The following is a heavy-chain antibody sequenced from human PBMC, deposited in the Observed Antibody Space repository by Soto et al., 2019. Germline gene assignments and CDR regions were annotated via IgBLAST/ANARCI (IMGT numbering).Heavy chain of an antibody. CDR2: IKKDGSEK. CDR3: ARYSSSWYVTFDY. Sequence: EVQLVESGGGLVQPGGSLRLSCAAAGFSFSGYWMTWVRQAPGKGLEWVANIKKDGSEKYYVDSLKGRFTISRDNTKNSLYRQMNSLRAEDTAVYYCARYSSSWYVTFDYWGQGTLVTVSS. CDR1: GFSFSGYW. D-gene: IGHD6-13*01. V-gene: IGHV3-7*01. J-gene: IGHJ4*02.